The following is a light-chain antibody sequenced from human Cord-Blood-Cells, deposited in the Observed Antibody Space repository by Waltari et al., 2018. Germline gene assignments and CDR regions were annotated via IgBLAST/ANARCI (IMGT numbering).Light chain of an antibody. J-gene: IGLJ2*01. CDR3: QAWDSSPYVV. CDR1: KLGDKY. V-gene: IGLV3-1*01. Sequence: SYELTQPPSVSVSPGQTASITCSGDKLGDKYACWYQQKPGQSPVLVIYQDSKWPSGIPERFSGSNSGNTATLTISGTQAMDEADYYCQAWDSSPYVVFGGGTKLTVL. CDR2: QDS.